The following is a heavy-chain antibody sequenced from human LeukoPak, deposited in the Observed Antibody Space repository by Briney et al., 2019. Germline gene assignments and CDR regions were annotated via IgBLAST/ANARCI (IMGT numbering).Heavy chain of an antibody. CDR2: INPNSGGT. V-gene: IGHV1-2*02. J-gene: IGHJ5*02. CDR3: ARDDCGGDCYLVNWFDP. D-gene: IGHD2-21*02. Sequence: ASVKVSCKASGYTFTGYYMNWVRQAPGQGLERMGWINPNSGGTNYAQKFQGRVTMTRDTSISTAYMELSRLRSDDTAVYYCARDDCGGDCYLVNWFDPWGQGTLVTVSS. CDR1: GYTFTGYY.